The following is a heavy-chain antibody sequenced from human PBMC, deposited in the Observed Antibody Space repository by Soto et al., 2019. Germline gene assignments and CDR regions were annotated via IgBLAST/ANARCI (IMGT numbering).Heavy chain of an antibody. D-gene: IGHD6-19*01. CDR3: ARLGAVAGGGTKYWYFDL. J-gene: IGHJ2*01. CDR2: VYYSGST. V-gene: IGHV4-59*08. Sequence: QVRLQESGPGLVKPSETLSLTCTVSGDSISSDYWSWIRQPPGKELEWIGYVYYSGSTNYNPTLKSGITISVDTSKNRFSLRLSSVTAADTAVYYCARLGAVAGGGTKYWYFDLWGRGTLVTVSS. CDR1: GDSISSDY.